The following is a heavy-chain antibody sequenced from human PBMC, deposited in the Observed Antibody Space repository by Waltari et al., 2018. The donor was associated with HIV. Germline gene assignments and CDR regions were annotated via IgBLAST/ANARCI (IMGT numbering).Heavy chain of an antibody. CDR3: ARTKKEGLDY. Sequence: QVQLVQSGAEVKKPGSSVKVSCKASGGTFSSYTISWVRQAPGQGLEWMGSIIPILGIANYAQKFQGRVTITADKSTSTAYMELSSLRSEDTAVYYCARTKKEGLDYWGQGTLVTVSS. D-gene: IGHD2-8*01. J-gene: IGHJ4*02. V-gene: IGHV1-69*02. CDR1: GGTFSSYT. CDR2: IIPILGIA.